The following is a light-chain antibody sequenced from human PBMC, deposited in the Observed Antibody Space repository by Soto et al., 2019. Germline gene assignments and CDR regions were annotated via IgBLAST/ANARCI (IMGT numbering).Light chain of an antibody. Sequence: DIQMTQSPSSVSASVGDRFTITCRASQDISNYLNWYQQKPGNAPKLLIYAAFILQSGVPSRFSGYGSGTDFTLSISSLQPEDFATYYCQQADSFPITFGQGTRLEIK. J-gene: IGKJ5*01. V-gene: IGKV1-12*01. CDR2: AAF. CDR3: QQADSFPIT. CDR1: QDISNY.